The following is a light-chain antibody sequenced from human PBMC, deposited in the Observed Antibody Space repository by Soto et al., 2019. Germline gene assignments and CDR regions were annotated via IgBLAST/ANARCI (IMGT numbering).Light chain of an antibody. CDR3: QQYNRWPLT. CDR1: QNIHDK. J-gene: IGKJ4*01. V-gene: IGKV3-15*01. Sequence: IVMTQSPATLSVSPGERVSLSCRASQNIHDKLAWYQQKPGQTPRLLIYDASTRATGISGSFSGSGSGTEFTLTISSLQSEDFAVYYCQQYNRWPLTFGGGTKVDIK. CDR2: DAS.